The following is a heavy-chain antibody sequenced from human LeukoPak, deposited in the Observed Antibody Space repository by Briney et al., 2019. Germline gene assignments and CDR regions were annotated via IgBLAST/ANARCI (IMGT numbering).Heavy chain of an antibody. CDR1: GYTFTSYG. CDR3: ARVSLGRGYCTNGVCSYFDY. Sequence: ASVKVSCKPSGYTFTSYGVSWVRQAPGQGLEWMGWISAYNGHTNYAQKLQGRVTMTTDTSTSTAYMELSRLRSDDTAVYYCARVSLGRGYCTNGVCSYFDYWGQGTLVTVSS. J-gene: IGHJ4*02. CDR2: ISAYNGHT. D-gene: IGHD2-8*01. V-gene: IGHV1-18*01.